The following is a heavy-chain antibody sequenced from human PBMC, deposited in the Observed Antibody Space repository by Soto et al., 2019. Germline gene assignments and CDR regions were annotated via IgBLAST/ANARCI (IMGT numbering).Heavy chain of an antibody. J-gene: IGHJ6*03. D-gene: IGHD3-10*01. CDR1: EFTFSGRS. V-gene: IGHV3-74*01. Sequence: EVQLVESGGGLVQPGGSLRLSCAASEFTFSGRSVHWVRQAPGKGLVWVAGIDKDGTDSTYVDSVKGRFTSSRNNAKNPEYLKMNSLRVADTAVYYCARGWFGPDVWGRGTTVTVSS. CDR2: IDKDGTDS. CDR3: ARGWFGPDV.